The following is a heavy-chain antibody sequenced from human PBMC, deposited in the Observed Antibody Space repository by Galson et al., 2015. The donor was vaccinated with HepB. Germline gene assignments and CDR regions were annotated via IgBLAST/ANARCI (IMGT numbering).Heavy chain of an antibody. V-gene: IGHV3-48*03. D-gene: IGHD1-7*01. CDR3: ARVGITGTTEDMDV. CDR1: GFTFSSYE. J-gene: IGHJ6*02. CDR2: ISSSGSTI. Sequence: SLRLSCAASGFTFSSYEMNWVRQAPGKGLEWVSYISSSGSTIYYADSVKGRFTISRDNAKNSLYLQMNSLRAEDTAVYYCARVGITGTTEDMDVWGQGTTVTVSS.